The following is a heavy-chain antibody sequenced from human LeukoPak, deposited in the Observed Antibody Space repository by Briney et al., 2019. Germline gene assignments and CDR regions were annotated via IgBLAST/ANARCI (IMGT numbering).Heavy chain of an antibody. CDR1: GFTFSSYG. Sequence: GGSLRLSCAASGFTFSSYGMHWVRQAPGKGLEWVAFIRFDGSNKYYADSVKGRFTISRDNSKNTLYLQMNSLRAEDTAVYYCARRDVDIVATIEWYYFDYWGQGTLVTVSS. D-gene: IGHD5-12*01. CDR3: ARRDVDIVATIEWYYFDY. V-gene: IGHV3-30*02. CDR2: IRFDGSNK. J-gene: IGHJ4*02.